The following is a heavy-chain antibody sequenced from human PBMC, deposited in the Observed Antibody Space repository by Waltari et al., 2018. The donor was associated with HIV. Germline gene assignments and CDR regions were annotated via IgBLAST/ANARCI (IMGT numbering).Heavy chain of an antibody. CDR2: INSGGSSK. V-gene: IGHV3-11*04. Sequence: QIHLVESGGGLVKPGGSLRLSCEASGFPFSAYDMSWIRQAPGKQPEWVSYINSGGSSKYFADFVNGRFTISRDNSENSLYLQMNNLRAEDTAVYYCAKMGGVFYRFDAWGQGTLVTVSS. CDR1: GFPFSAYD. D-gene: IGHD2-8*01. J-gene: IGHJ5*02. CDR3: AKMGGVFYRFDA.